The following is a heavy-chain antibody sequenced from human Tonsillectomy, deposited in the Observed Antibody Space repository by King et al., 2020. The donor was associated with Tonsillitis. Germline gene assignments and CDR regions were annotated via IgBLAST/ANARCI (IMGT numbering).Heavy chain of an antibody. Sequence: QLVQSGAEVKKPGSSVKVSCKASGGTFSSYAISWVRQAPGQGLEWMGGIIPIFGTANYAQKFQGRVTITADESTSTAYMELSSLRSEDTAVYYCARNPPPGDTAMVMGGGGAFDIWGQGTMVTVSS. CDR2: IIPIFGTA. D-gene: IGHD5-18*01. CDR3: ARNPPPGDTAMVMGGGGAFDI. J-gene: IGHJ3*02. CDR1: GGTFSSYA. V-gene: IGHV1-69*01.